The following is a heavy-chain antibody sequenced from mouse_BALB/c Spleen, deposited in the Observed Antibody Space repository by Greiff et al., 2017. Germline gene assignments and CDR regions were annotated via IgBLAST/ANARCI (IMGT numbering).Heavy chain of an antibody. V-gene: IGHV1-37*01. Sequence: VQLQQPGAELVKPGASVKMSCKASGYTFTSYWINWVKQRPGQGLEWIGRINPYNGDTFYNQKFKGKATLTVDKSSSTAHMELLSLTSEDSAVYYCGRDYYGSPFDYWGQGTTLTVSS. CDR3: GRDYYGSPFDY. CDR2: INPYNGDT. CDR1: GYTFTSYW. J-gene: IGHJ2*01. D-gene: IGHD1-1*01.